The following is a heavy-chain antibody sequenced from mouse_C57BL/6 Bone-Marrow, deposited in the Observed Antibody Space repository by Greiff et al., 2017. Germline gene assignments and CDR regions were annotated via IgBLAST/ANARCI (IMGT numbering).Heavy chain of an antibody. CDR3: ARGWGCCMARDY. CDR1: GFTFSSYT. V-gene: IGHV5-9*01. Sequence: EVMLVESGGGLVKPGGSLKLSCAASGFTFSSYTMSWVRQTPEQRLEWVATISGGGGYTYYPDNVKGRFTISRDNAKHTLYLQMSSRRSEDAALXYCARGWGCCMARDYWGQGTSVTVSA. CDR2: ISGGGGYT. J-gene: IGHJ4*01. D-gene: IGHD1-1*02.